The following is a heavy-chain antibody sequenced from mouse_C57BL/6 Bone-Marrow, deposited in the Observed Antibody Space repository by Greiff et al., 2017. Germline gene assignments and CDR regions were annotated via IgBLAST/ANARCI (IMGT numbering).Heavy chain of an antibody. Sequence: EVNLVESGGDLVKPGGSLKLSCAASGFTFSSYGMSWVRQTPDKRLEWVATISSGGSYTYYPDSVKGRFTISRDNAKNTLYLQMSSLKSEDTAMYYCARHDGSSPWFAYWGQGTLVTVSA. CDR2: ISSGGSYT. J-gene: IGHJ3*01. CDR3: ARHDGSSPWFAY. V-gene: IGHV5-6*01. D-gene: IGHD1-1*01. CDR1: GFTFSSYG.